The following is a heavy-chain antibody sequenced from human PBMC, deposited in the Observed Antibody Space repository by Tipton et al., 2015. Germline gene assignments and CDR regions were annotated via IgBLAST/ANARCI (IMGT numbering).Heavy chain of an antibody. CDR2: IYYTGST. D-gene: IGHD1-26*01. CDR3: AMGATTTVDY. J-gene: IGHJ4*02. V-gene: IGHV4-59*03. Sequence: PGLVKPSETLSLTCTVSGGSISSNYWSWIQQPPGKGLDWIGYIYYTGSTYYNPSLKSRVTISLDTSKNQFSLKLRSVTAADTAVYFCAMGATTTVDYWGLGTLVTVSS. CDR1: GGSISSNY.